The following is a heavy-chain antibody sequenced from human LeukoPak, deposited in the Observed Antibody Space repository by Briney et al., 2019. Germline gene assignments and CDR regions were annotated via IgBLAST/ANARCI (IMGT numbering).Heavy chain of an antibody. Sequence: TSETLSLTCTVSGGSISSYYWSWIRQPPGKGLEYIGYIYYSGSTNYNPSLKSRVTISVDRSKSQFSLKLTSVTAADTAVYYCARDLHDSSGYYSRYYYYYYMDVWGKGTTVTISS. D-gene: IGHD3-22*01. CDR1: GGSISSYY. J-gene: IGHJ6*03. V-gene: IGHV4-59*08. CDR2: IYYSGST. CDR3: ARDLHDSSGYYSRYYYYYYMDV.